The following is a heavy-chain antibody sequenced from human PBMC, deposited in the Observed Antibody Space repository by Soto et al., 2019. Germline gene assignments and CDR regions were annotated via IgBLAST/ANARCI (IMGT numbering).Heavy chain of an antibody. CDR2: IRSKANSYAT. J-gene: IGHJ6*03. CDR3: TRSYSGYDYYYYMDV. V-gene: IGHV3-73*01. CDR1: GFTFSGSA. Sequence: EVQLVESGGGLVQPGGSLNLSCAASGFTFSGSAMHWVRQASGKGLEWVGRIRSKANSYATAYAASVKGRFTISRDDSKNTANLQRNGLKTEDTAVYYCTRSYSGYDYYYYMDVWGKGTTVTVSS. D-gene: IGHD5-12*01.